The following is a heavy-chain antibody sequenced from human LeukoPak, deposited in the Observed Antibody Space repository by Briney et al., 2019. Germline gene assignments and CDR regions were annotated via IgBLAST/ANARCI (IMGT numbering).Heavy chain of an antibody. CDR2: ITSGGDYI. Sequence: GGSLRLSCAASGFTFNTFNMNWVRQAPGKGLERVSSITSGGDYIYYADSVKGRFTPSRDNAKNSLSLQLNSLRVEDAAVYYCARGHYDVLAASYKWTPDYWGQGTLVTVSS. D-gene: IGHD3-9*01. V-gene: IGHV3-21*01. CDR3: ARGHYDVLAASYKWTPDY. J-gene: IGHJ4*02. CDR1: GFTFNTFN.